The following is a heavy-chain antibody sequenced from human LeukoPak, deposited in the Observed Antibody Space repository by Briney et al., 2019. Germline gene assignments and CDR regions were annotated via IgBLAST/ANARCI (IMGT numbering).Heavy chain of an antibody. CDR1: RFTFNNYG. CDR3: ARDIGAVDHYGMDV. V-gene: IGHV3-33*01. D-gene: IGHD4-23*01. J-gene: IGHJ6*02. CDR2: IWYNENNK. Sequence: GGSLRLSCAASRFTFNNYGMHWVRQAPGKGLEWVAVIWYNENNKYYADSVKGPFTISRDNSKNTLYLQMNSLRAEDTAVYFCARDIGAVDHYGMDVWGQGTTVTVSS.